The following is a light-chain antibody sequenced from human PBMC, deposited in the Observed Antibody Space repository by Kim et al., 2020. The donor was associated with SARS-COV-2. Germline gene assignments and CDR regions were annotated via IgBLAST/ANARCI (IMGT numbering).Light chain of an antibody. Sequence: SIRGKVTITSRASQDINNFINWYQQTPGKAPKLLIYDASNLETGVPSRFSGSGSGTQFTFTISSLQPEDIATYYCQQHDNLPITFGQGTRLEIK. CDR3: QQHDNLPIT. J-gene: IGKJ5*01. CDR1: QDINNF. CDR2: DAS. V-gene: IGKV1-33*01.